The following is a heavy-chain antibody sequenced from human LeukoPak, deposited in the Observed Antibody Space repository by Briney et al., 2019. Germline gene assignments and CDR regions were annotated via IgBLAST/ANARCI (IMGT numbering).Heavy chain of an antibody. D-gene: IGHD3-22*01. CDR3: AKGVVDYYDSSGYYPSDL. Sequence: GGSLRLSCAGFGFTFNSYAMTWVRQAPGKGLKWVSGISGSGGTTYYADSVKGRFTISRDNFNNALYLQMNSMRVEDTALYFCAKGVVDYYDSSGYYPSDLWGQGTLVTVSS. CDR1: GFTFNSYA. CDR2: ISGSGGTT. V-gene: IGHV3-23*01. J-gene: IGHJ5*02.